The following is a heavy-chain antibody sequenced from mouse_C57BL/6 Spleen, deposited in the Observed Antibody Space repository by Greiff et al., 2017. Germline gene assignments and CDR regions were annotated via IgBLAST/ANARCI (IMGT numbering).Heavy chain of an antibody. CDR2: ISYDGSN. CDR3: ARAGGSNPLYYYAMDY. Sequence: EVQLQESGPGLVKPSQSLSLTCSVTGYSITSGYYWNWIRQFPGNKLEWMGYISYDGSNNYNPSLKNRISITRDTSKNQFFLKLNSVTTEDTATYYCARAGGSNPLYYYAMDYWGQGTSVTVSS. V-gene: IGHV3-6*01. CDR1: GYSITSGYY. D-gene: IGHD1-1*02. J-gene: IGHJ4*01.